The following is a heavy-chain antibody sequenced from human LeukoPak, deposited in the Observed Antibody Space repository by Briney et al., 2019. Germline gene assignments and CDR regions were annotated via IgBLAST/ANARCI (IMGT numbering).Heavy chain of an antibody. V-gene: IGHV4-34*01. CDR2: INHSGST. CDR3: ARGSYYDFWSGYQYYYYYMDV. J-gene: IGHJ6*03. D-gene: IGHD3-3*01. CDR1: GGSFSGYY. Sequence: PSETLSLTCAVYGGSFSGYYWSWIRQPPGKGLEWIGEINHSGSTNYNPSLKSRATISVDTSKNQFSLKLSSVTAADTAVYYCARGSYYDFWSGYQYYYYYMDVWGKGTTVTVSS.